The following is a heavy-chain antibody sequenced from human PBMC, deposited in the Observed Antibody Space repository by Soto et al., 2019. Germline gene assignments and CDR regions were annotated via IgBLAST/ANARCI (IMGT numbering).Heavy chain of an antibody. Sequence: QVQLVQSGAEVKKPGASVKISCKASGYTFTRYTMNWVRQAPGQRLEWMGWINPDNGNTKSSQKFQDRVIITRDTPASTAYMDLRSLRSEDTAVYYCARGIATGQLDPWGQGTLVTVSS. D-gene: IGHD2-15*01. CDR2: INPDNGNT. J-gene: IGHJ5*02. CDR3: ARGIATGQLDP. CDR1: GYTFTRYT. V-gene: IGHV1-3*01.